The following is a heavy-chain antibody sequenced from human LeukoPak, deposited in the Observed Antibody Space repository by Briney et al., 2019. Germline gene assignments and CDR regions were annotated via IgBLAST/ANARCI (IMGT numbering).Heavy chain of an antibody. CDR1: GFTFSSYW. J-gene: IGHJ3*02. V-gene: IGHV3-7*01. CDR2: IKQDGSEK. Sequence: GRSLRLSCAASGFTFSSYWMSWVRQAPGKGLEWVANIKQDGSEKYYVDSVKGRFTISRDNAKNSLYLQMNSLRAEDTAVYYCASNLDWSYGAFDIWGQGTMVTVSS. D-gene: IGHD3-16*01. CDR3: ASNLDWSYGAFDI.